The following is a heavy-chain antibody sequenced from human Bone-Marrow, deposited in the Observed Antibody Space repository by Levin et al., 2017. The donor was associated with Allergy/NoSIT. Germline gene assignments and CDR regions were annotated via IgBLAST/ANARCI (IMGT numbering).Heavy chain of an antibody. J-gene: IGHJ4*02. V-gene: IGHV3-33*01. D-gene: IGHD2-2*01. Sequence: LALTCAASGFTFSSYGMHWVRQAPGKGLEWVAVIWYDGSNKYYADSVKGRFTISRDNSKNTLYLQMNSLRAEDTAVYYCARAQRYCSSTSCYRMIDYWGQGTLVTVSS. CDR2: IWYDGSNK. CDR3: ARAQRYCSSTSCYRMIDY. CDR1: GFTFSSYG.